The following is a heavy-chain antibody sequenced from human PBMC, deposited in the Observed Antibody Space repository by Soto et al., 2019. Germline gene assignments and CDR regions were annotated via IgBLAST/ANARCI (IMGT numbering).Heavy chain of an antibody. D-gene: IGHD2-2*01. V-gene: IGHV3-48*03. CDR2: ISSTGNTV. CDR1: GFTFSTYE. CDR3: ARSYAPKDYFDY. J-gene: IGHJ4*02. Sequence: SLRLSCAASGFTFSTYEMNWVRQAPGKGLEWVSYISSTGNTVYYADSVKGRFTISRDNAKNSLYLQMNSLRAEDTAVYYCARSYAPKDYFDYWGQGTLVTVSS.